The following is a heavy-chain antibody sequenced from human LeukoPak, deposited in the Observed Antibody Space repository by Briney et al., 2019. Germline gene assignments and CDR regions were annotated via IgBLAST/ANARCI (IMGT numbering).Heavy chain of an antibody. CDR1: GFTFSGYD. Sequence: GGSLRLSCAASGFTFSGYDMHWVRQGTGEGLEWVAGIGTAGDTFYLASVKGRFTISRENAEKFLYLQMNSLRAGDTAVYYCTRGPKINPRGWNDVGWFDPWGQGALVTVSS. CDR3: TRGPKINPRGWNDVGWFDP. D-gene: IGHD1-1*01. J-gene: IGHJ5*02. CDR2: IGTAGDT. V-gene: IGHV3-13*01.